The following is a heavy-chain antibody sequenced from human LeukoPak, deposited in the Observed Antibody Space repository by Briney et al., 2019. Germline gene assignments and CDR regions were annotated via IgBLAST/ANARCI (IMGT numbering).Heavy chain of an antibody. D-gene: IGHD3-22*01. CDR1: GGSISSSSYY. J-gene: IGHJ4*02. CDR3: ARDGRYYDSSGYIRGFDY. V-gene: IGHV4-39*07. Sequence: SETLSLTCTVSGGSISSSSYYWGWIRQPPGKGLDWIGSIYYSGSTYYNPSLKSRVTISVDKSKNQFSLKLSSVTAADTAVYYCARDGRYYDSSGYIRGFDYWGQGTLVTVSS. CDR2: IYYSGST.